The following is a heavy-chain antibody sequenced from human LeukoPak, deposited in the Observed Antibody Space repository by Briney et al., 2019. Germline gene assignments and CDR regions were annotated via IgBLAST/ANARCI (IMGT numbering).Heavy chain of an antibody. CDR1: GGSISSGSYY. Sequence: PSQTLSLTCTVSGGSISSGSYYWSWIRQPAGKGLEWIGRIYTSGSTNYNPSLKSRVTISVDTSKNQFSLKLSSVTAADTAVYYCASGLYGSGSYFRFGDDYWGQGTLDTASS. D-gene: IGHD3-10*01. CDR2: IYTSGST. CDR3: ASGLYGSGSYFRFGDDY. J-gene: IGHJ4*02. V-gene: IGHV4-61*02.